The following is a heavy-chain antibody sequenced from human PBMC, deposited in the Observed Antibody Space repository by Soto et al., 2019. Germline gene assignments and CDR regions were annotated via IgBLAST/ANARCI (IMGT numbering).Heavy chain of an antibody. V-gene: IGHV4-4*02. CDR3: ARVWATVTNWFDP. CDR2: IYHSGST. Sequence: SETLSLTCAVSGGSISSSNWWSWVRQPPGKGLEWIGEIYHSGSTNYNPSLKSRVTISVDKSKNQFSLKLSSVTAADTAVYYCARVWATVTNWFDPWGQGTLVTVSS. CDR1: GGSISSSNW. J-gene: IGHJ5*02. D-gene: IGHD4-17*01.